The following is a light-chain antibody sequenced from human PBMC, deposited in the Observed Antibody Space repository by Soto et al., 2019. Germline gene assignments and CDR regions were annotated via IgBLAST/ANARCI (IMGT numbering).Light chain of an antibody. J-gene: IGLJ2*01. CDR3: LSYAGNSIWL. CDR1: RSDVGSYNS. Sequence: QSALTQPASVSGSPGQSITISCTGTRSDVGSYNSIAWYQQHPGKAPRVVIFEVTKRPSGISDRFSGSKSGYTASLRISGLQAEDEADYSCLSYAGNSIWLFGGGTKLTVL. CDR2: EVT. V-gene: IGLV2-23*02.